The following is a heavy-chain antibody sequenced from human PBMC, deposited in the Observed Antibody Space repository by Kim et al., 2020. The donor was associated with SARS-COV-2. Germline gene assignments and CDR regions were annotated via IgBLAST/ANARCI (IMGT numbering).Heavy chain of an antibody. V-gene: IGHV4-34*01. D-gene: IGHD3-22*01. CDR3: ARERLITMMIVLGPFDP. J-gene: IGHJ5*02. CDR2: INHNGRT. Sequence: SETLSLTCAVYGVSFNTYWWSWIRQSPGKGLEWIGEINHNGRTNYNPSLKSRVAISVDTSKNQFSLKLRSVTAADTAVYYCARERLITMMIVLGPFDPCGQGTLVTASS. CDR1: GVSFNTYW.